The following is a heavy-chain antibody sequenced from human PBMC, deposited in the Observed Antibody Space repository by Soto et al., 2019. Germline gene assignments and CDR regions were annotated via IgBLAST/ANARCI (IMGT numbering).Heavy chain of an antibody. CDR3: AKDREGSCLDY. V-gene: IGHV3-30*18. Sequence: QAGGSLRLSCAASGFTFSSYGMHWVRQAPGKGLEWVAVISYDGSNKYYADSVKGRFTISRDNSKNTLYLQMNSLRAEDTAVYYCAKDREGSCLDYWGQGTLVTVSS. J-gene: IGHJ4*02. D-gene: IGHD2-15*01. CDR1: GFTFSSYG. CDR2: ISYDGSNK.